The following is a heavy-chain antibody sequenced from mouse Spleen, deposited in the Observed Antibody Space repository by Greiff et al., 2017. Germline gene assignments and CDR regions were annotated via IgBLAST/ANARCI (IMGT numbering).Heavy chain of an antibody. CDR1: GYSFTDYE. CDR2: FDPDTGGP. J-gene: IGHJ2*01. V-gene: IGHV1-15*01. CDR3: TLYGNYEDY. Sequence: QVQLQQSGAELVRPGASVTLSCKASGYSFTDYELHWVMQTPVHGLVWFGAFDPDTGGPASNQTFKGKAILTADKSSSTAYMELRSLTSEDSAGYYCTLYGNYEDYWGQGTTLTGSS. D-gene: IGHD2-1*01.